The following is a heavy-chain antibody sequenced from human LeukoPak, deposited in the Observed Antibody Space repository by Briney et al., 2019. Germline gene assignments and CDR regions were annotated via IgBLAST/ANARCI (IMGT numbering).Heavy chain of an antibody. D-gene: IGHD6-13*01. V-gene: IGHV1-8*01. Sequence: ASVKVSCKASGYTFTSYDINWVRQATGQGLEWMGWMNPNSGNTGYAQKFQGRVTMTRNTSISTAYMELSSLRSEGTAVYYCARFDGSSWRIYYYYYGMDVWGQGTTVTVSS. CDR1: GYTFTSYD. CDR2: MNPNSGNT. J-gene: IGHJ6*02. CDR3: ARFDGSSWRIYYYYYGMDV.